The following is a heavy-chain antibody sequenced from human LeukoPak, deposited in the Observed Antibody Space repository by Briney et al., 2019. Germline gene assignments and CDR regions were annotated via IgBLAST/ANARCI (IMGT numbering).Heavy chain of an antibody. CDR1: GFTFSNAG. CDR2: IKSKTDGGPT. D-gene: IGHD5-12*01. V-gene: IGHV3-15*01. Sequence: GGSLRLSCAASGFTFSNAGMIWVRQAPGKGLEGVGRIKSKTDGGPTDYTDTVKGRFTISRDDSKNTLYLQMNSLKTEDTAVYYCTTDPGYSGYDYGDYWGQGTLVTVSS. J-gene: IGHJ4*02. CDR3: TTDPGYSGYDYGDY.